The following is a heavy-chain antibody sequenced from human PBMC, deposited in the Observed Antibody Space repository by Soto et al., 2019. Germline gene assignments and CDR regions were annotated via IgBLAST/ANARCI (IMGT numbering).Heavy chain of an antibody. CDR2: IYYSGST. Sequence: QLQLQESGPGLVKPSETLSLTCTVSGGSISSSSYYWGWIRQPPGKGLEWIGSIYYSGSTYYNPSLKSRVTISVDTSKNQFSLKLSSVTAADTAVYYCARRPGIAAAANWGPYYFDYWGQGTLVTVSS. CDR1: GGSISSSSYY. D-gene: IGHD6-13*01. V-gene: IGHV4-39*01. J-gene: IGHJ4*02. CDR3: ARRPGIAAAANWGPYYFDY.